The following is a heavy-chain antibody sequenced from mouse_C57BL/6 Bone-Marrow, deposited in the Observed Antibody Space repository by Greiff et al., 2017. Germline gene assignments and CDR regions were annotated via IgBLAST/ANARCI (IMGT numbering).Heavy chain of an antibody. CDR2: IDPSDSYT. D-gene: IGHD1-1*01. J-gene: IGHJ4*01. CDR3: ARRGIYYYGSSPYYYAMDY. Sequence: VQLQQPGAELVRPGTSVKLSCKASGYTFTSYWMHWVKQRPGQGLEWIGVIDPSDSYTHYNQKFKGKATLTVDTSSSTSYMQLSSLTSEDSAVYYCARRGIYYYGSSPYYYAMDYWGQGTSVTVSS. CDR1: GYTFTSYW. V-gene: IGHV1-59*01.